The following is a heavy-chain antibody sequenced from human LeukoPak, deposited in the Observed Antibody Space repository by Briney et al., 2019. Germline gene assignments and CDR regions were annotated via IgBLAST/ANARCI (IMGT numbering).Heavy chain of an antibody. V-gene: IGHV5-51*01. CDR1: GYSFTSYW. D-gene: IGHD1-14*01. Sequence: GESLKISCKGSGYSFTSYWIGWVRQMPGKGLEWMGIIYPADSDTRYSPSFQGQVTISADKSISTAYLQWSSLKASDTAMYYCARHPGSAYYYYYYMDVWGKGTTVTVSS. CDR2: IYPADSDT. J-gene: IGHJ6*03. CDR3: ARHPGSAYYYYYYMDV.